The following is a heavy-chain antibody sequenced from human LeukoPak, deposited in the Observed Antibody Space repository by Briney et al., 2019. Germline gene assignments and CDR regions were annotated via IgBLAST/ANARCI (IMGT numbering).Heavy chain of an antibody. J-gene: IGHJ4*02. Sequence: ASVKVSCKASGYTFTGYYMHWVRQAPGQGLEWMGWINPNSGGTNYAQKFQGWVTMTRDTSISTAYMELNRLRSDDTAVYYCARGLLWFGEPTLDYWGQGTLVTVSS. CDR2: INPNSGGT. CDR1: GYTFTGYY. CDR3: ARGLLWFGEPTLDY. D-gene: IGHD3-10*01. V-gene: IGHV1-2*04.